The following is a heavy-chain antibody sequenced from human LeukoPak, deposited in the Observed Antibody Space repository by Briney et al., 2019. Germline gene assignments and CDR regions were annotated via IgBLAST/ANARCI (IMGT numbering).Heavy chain of an antibody. D-gene: IGHD5-18*01. CDR1: GYTFTSYG. V-gene: IGHV1-18*01. CDR2: ISAYNGNT. CDR3: ASSPYSYGANYYFDDIDV. Sequence: ASVTVSCTASGYTFTSYGISWVRQAPGQGLEWMGWISAYNGNTNYAHTLQGRVTMTTDTSKSTAYMQLSSLRSDDTAVYYCASSPYSYGANYYFDDIDVWGKGTTVTVSS. J-gene: IGHJ6*03.